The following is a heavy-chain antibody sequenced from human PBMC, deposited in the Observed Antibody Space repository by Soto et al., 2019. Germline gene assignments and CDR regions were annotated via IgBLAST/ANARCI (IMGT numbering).Heavy chain of an antibody. CDR3: ARHSVALRKNNWFDP. J-gene: IGHJ5*02. V-gene: IGHV4-39*01. D-gene: IGHD2-15*01. Sequence: TSETLSLTCTVSGDSIISSDLSWGWVRQPPGKGLEWIGSIFYLGSSYYNPSLKSRVTMSVDTSKNQFSLRLRSVTAADTALYFCARHSVALRKNNWFDPWGQGIMVTSPQ. CDR1: GDSIISSDLS. CDR2: IFYLGSS.